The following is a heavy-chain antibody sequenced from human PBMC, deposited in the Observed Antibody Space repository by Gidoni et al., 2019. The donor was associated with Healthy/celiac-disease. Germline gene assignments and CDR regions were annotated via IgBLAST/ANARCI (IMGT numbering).Heavy chain of an antibody. D-gene: IGHD6-19*01. CDR3: AAVAGTQDY. V-gene: IGHV3-30*14. Sequence: VKDRFTISRDNSKNTLYLQMHSLSAEDTAVYYCAAVAGTQDYWGQGTLVTVSS. J-gene: IGHJ4*02.